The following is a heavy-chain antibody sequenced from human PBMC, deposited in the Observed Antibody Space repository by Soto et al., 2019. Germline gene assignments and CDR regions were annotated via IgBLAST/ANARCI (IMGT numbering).Heavy chain of an antibody. V-gene: IGHV3-30*18. Sequence: GGYPRLSGAASGFTFSSYGMHWVRQAPGKGLEWVAVRSYDGSNKYYADSVKGRFAISRDNSKNTLYLQMNSLRAEDTAVYYCAKPRDIVVVPDAILYAGMDVWGQGTTVTVSS. CDR1: GFTFSSYG. D-gene: IGHD2-2*01. CDR3: AKPRDIVVVPDAILYAGMDV. CDR2: RSYDGSNK. J-gene: IGHJ6*02.